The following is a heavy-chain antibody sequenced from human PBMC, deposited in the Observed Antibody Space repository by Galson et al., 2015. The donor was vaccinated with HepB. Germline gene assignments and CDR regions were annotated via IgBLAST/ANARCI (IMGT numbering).Heavy chain of an antibody. J-gene: IGHJ5*02. CDR1: GFTFSNYV. CDR2: ISYDGRYK. V-gene: IGHV3-30*18. D-gene: IGHD2/OR15-2a*01. CDR3: AKGGPGQINIMISRILGFDP. Sequence: SLRLSCAASGFTFSNYVIHWARQAPGKVLEWMAVISYDGRYKYYADSVKGRFTLSRHSSRSMLYLQMNSLRAEHTAVYYCAKGGPGQINIMISRILGFDPGGKGTQVTVSS.